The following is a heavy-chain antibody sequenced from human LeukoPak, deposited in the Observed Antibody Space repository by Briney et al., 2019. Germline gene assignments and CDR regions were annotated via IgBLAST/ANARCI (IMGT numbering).Heavy chain of an antibody. D-gene: IGHD1-26*01. CDR1: GFAFSSYW. CDR3: TREALGYWFDP. CDR2: INSDGSST. J-gene: IGHJ5*02. V-gene: IGHV3-74*01. Sequence: GGSLRLSCAASGFAFSSYWMDWVRQVPGKGLVWVSRINSDGSSTRYADSVKGRFTISRDNAKNTLYLQMNSLRVEDTAEYYCTREALGYWFDPWGQGILVTVSS.